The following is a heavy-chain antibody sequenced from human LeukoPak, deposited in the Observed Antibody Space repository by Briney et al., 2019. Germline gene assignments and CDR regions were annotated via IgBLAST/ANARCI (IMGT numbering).Heavy chain of an antibody. CDR2: IKQDGSEK. V-gene: IGHV3-7*03. CDR3: ARGGSSSWYSQYYFDY. J-gene: IGHJ4*02. D-gene: IGHD6-13*01. Sequence: PGGSLRLSCAASGFTFSSYWMSWVRQAPGKGLEWVANIKQDGSEKYYVDSVKGRFTISRDNAKNSLYLQMNSLRAEDTAVYYCARGGSSSWYSQYYFDYWGQGTLVTVSS. CDR1: GFTFSSYW.